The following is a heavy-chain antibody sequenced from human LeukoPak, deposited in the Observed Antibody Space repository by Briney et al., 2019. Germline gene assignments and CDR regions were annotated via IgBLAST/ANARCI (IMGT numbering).Heavy chain of an antibody. CDR3: ARATLDYDFWSGYHHFDY. V-gene: IGHV4-4*02. J-gene: IGHJ4*02. CDR2: IYHSGST. CDR1: GGSISSSNW. D-gene: IGHD3-3*01. Sequence: SETLSLTCAVSGGSISSSNWWSWVRQPPRKGLEWIGEIYHSGSTNYNPSLKSRVTISVDKSKNQFSLKLSSVTAADTAVYYCARATLDYDFWSGYHHFDYWGQGTLVTVSS.